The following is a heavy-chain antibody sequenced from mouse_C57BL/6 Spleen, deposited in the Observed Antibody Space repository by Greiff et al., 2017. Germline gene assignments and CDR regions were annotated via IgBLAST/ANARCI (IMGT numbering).Heavy chain of an antibody. J-gene: IGHJ4*01. D-gene: IGHD3-2*02. V-gene: IGHV1-80*01. CDR2: IYPGDGDT. CDR1: GYAFSSYW. Sequence: VQLQQSGAELVKPGASVKISCKASGYAFSSYWMNWVKQRPGKGLEWIGQIYPGDGDTNYNGKFKGKAPLTADKSSSTAYMQLSSVTSEDSAVYFYARYGATAQAIAMDYWGQGTSVTVSS. CDR3: ARYGATAQAIAMDY.